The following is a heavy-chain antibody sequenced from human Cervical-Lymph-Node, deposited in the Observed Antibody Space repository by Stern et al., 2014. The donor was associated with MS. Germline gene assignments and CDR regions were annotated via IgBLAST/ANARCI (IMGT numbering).Heavy chain of an antibody. CDR1: GGTFSSQA. CDR2: IIPIFGTP. CDR3: ATPSTVTVGGMDV. Sequence: QVQLVQSGAEVKKPGSSVKVSCKASGGTFSSQAINWVRQAPGQGLEGVGGIIPIFGTPNYAQKVQDRVTITADESTSTAYMDLSSLRSEDTAVYYCATPSTVTVGGMDVWGQGTTVTVSS. D-gene: IGHD4-17*01. J-gene: IGHJ6*02. V-gene: IGHV1-69*01.